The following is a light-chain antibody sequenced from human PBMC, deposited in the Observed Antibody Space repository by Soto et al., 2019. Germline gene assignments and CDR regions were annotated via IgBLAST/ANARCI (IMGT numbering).Light chain of an antibody. CDR3: QQYDSYSWT. CDR1: QSVSNW. V-gene: IGKV1-5*01. Sequence: DIQMTQSPSTLSASVGERVTITCRASQSVSNWLAWYQQKPGKAPKLLIYDVSSLESGVPSRFSGSGSGTEFIFTISSLQPDDFATYYCQQYDSYSWTFGQGTKVDIK. J-gene: IGKJ1*01. CDR2: DVS.